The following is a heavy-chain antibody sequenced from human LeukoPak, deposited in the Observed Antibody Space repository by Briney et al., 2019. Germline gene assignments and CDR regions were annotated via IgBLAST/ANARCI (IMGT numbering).Heavy chain of an antibody. CDR1: GFTFSSYG. CDR2: IWYDGSNK. V-gene: IGHV3-33*01. Sequence: PGGSLRLSCAASGFTFSSYGMHWVRQAPGKGLEWVAVIWYDGSNKYYADSVKGRFTISRDNSKNTLYLQMNSLRAEDTAVYYCARNAYSGYATQGGWFDPWGQGTLVTVSS. J-gene: IGHJ5*01. D-gene: IGHD5-12*01. CDR3: ARNAYSGYATQGGWFDP.